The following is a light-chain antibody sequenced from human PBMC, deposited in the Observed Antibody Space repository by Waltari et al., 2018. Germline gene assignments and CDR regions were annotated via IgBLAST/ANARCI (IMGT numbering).Light chain of an antibody. CDR3: QQYYNTPLT. J-gene: IGKJ3*01. CDR1: LSLLYNSKNKNY. CDR2: WAS. Sequence: EIVMTQSPESFAVSLGERATINCKSSLSLLYNSKNKNYLAWYQQKPGQPPKLLIYWASTRESGVPERFSGSGSRTDFTLTISSLQAEDVAVYFCQQYYNTPLTFGPGTKVDVK. V-gene: IGKV4-1*01.